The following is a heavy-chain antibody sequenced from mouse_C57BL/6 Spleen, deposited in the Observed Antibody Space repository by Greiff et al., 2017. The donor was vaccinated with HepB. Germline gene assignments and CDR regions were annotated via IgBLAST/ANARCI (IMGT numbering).Heavy chain of an antibody. CDR1: GYTFTSYW. CDR2: IDPSASET. D-gene: IGHD3-1*01. CDR3: ARGTAMDY. J-gene: IGHJ4*01. V-gene: IGHV1-52*01. Sequence: QVQLQQPGAELVRPGSSVKLSCKASGYTFTSYWMHWVKQRPIQGLEWIGNIDPSASETNYNQKFKDKATLTEDKTSSTSYMQLSSQTSEDSAVYYCARGTAMDYWGQGTAVTVSA.